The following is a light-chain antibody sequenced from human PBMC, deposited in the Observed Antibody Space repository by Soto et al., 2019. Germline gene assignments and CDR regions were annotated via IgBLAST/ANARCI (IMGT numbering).Light chain of an antibody. Sequence: EIVLTESPATLSLSPGERATLSCRASQSVSSYLAWYQQKPGQAPGLLMYEASTRATGIPARFSGGGSGTDFTLTISSLEPEDFAVYYCQQRSDWPWTFGQGTMVDIK. V-gene: IGKV3-11*01. J-gene: IGKJ1*01. CDR1: QSVSSY. CDR3: QQRSDWPWT. CDR2: EAS.